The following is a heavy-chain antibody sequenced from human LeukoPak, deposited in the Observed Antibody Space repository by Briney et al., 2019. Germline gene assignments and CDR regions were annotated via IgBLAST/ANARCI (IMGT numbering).Heavy chain of an antibody. D-gene: IGHD4/OR15-4a*01. CDR3: ARINYGAYYCGMDV. CDR2: IDPSDSDT. J-gene: IGHJ6*02. Sequence: GESLKISCKGSGYTVINYWITWVRQMTGKGLEWMGKIDPSDSDTNYSPSFQGHVTISADKSSSTAFLEWSSLRASDTAMYYCARINYGAYYCGMDVWGQGTTVTVS. V-gene: IGHV5-10-1*01. CDR1: GYTVINYW.